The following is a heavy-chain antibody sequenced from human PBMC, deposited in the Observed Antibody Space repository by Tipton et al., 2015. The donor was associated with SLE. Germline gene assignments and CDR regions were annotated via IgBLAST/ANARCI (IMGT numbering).Heavy chain of an antibody. V-gene: IGHV3-23*01. Sequence: SLRLSCAASGFTFRSYAMTWVRQAPGKGLEWVSDVSGSGGFTNYADSVKGRFTISRDNAKNTVYLQMNSLRAEDTAIYYCAKKSVAISAARTDYRGRASLVTVSS. CDR3: AKKSVAISAARTDY. CDR1: GFTFRSYA. D-gene: IGHD2-2*01. J-gene: IGHJ4*02. CDR2: VSGSGGFT.